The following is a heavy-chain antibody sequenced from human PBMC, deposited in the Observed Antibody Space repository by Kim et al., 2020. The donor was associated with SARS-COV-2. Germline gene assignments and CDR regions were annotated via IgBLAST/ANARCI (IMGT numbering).Heavy chain of an antibody. CDR3: ANGGSGLGGMNA. CDR2: TYYRSKWFN. CDR1: GDSVSSNNAA. Sequence: SQTLSLTCAISGDSVSSNNAAWNWIRQSPSRGLEWLGRTYYRSKWFNDYALSVKSRITINPDTSKNHFYLQLSSVTPEDTAVYYCANGGSGLGGMNAGGKGTTATVSS. V-gene: IGHV6-1*01. J-gene: IGHJ6*04. D-gene: IGHD3-16*01.